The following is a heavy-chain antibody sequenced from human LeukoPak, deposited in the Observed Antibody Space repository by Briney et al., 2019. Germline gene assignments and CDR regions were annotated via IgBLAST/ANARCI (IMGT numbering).Heavy chain of an antibody. D-gene: IGHD6-13*01. Sequence: PGGSLRLSCAASGFTFSDYYMNWVRQAPGKGLEWVSSISSSSSYIYYADSVKGRFTISRDNAKNSLYLQMNSLRAEDTAVYYCASPAAAGRLPAEYFQHWGQGTLVTVSS. V-gene: IGHV3-21*01. CDR3: ASPAAAGRLPAEYFQH. CDR1: GFTFSDYY. J-gene: IGHJ1*01. CDR2: ISSSSSYI.